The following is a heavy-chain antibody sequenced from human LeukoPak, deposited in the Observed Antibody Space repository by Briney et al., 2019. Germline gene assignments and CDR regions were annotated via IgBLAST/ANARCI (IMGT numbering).Heavy chain of an antibody. V-gene: IGHV3-43*02. CDR3: AKDRGGYYGSGTSYYFYGMDV. CDR2: ISGDGDAT. J-gene: IGHJ6*02. CDR1: GFTFGQYA. Sequence: GGSLRLSCAASGFTFGQYATHWVRQAPGRGLEWVAVISGDGDATHYVDSVKGRFSISRDQSRSSLHLQMDTLRTEDTALYYCAKDRGGYYGSGTSYYFYGMDVWGQGTTVIVSS. D-gene: IGHD3-10*01.